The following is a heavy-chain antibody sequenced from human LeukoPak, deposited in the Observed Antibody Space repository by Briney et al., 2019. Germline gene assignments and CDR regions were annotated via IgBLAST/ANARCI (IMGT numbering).Heavy chain of an antibody. CDR2: INHSGST. D-gene: IGHD5-12*01. Sequence: PSETLSLTCAVYGGSFSGYYWSWIRQPPGKGLEWIGEINHSGSTNYNPSLKSRVTISVDTSKNQFSLKLSSVTAADTAVYYCARGRGYSGYDRTRYYYCYGMDVWGQGTTVTVSS. J-gene: IGHJ6*02. CDR1: GGSFSGYY. CDR3: ARGRGYSGYDRTRYYYCYGMDV. V-gene: IGHV4-34*01.